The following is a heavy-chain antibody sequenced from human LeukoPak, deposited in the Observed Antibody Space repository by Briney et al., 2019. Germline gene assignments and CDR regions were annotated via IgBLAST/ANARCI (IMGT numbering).Heavy chain of an antibody. V-gene: IGHV4-59*01. J-gene: IGHJ6*03. CDR3: ARIKCGGDCRGYYYYYHMDV. CDR2: IHYTGST. D-gene: IGHD2-21*02. Sequence: SETLSLTCTVSGGSISSYYWSWIRQSPGKGLECIGYIHYTGSTNYNPSLKSRVTISVETSKNQFSLKLKSVTAADTAVYYCARIKCGGDCRGYYYYYHMDVWGKGTTVTISS. CDR1: GGSISSYY.